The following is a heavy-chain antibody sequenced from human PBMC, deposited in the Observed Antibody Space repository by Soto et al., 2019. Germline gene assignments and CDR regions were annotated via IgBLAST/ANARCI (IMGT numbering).Heavy chain of an antibody. CDR3: ARVGPNLDMATRDWFDP. Sequence: SETLSLTCTVSGGSISSYYWSWIRQPPGKGLEWIGYIYYSRSTNYNPSLKSRVTISVDTSKNQFSLKLSSVTAADTAVYYCARVGPNLDMATRDWFDPWGQGTLVTVSS. J-gene: IGHJ5*02. D-gene: IGHD5-12*01. CDR2: IYYSRST. V-gene: IGHV4-59*01. CDR1: GGSISSYY.